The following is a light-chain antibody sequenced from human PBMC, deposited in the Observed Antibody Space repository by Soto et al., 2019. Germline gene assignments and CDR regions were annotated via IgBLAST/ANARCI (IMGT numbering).Light chain of an antibody. CDR2: DAS. CDR3: LQYDNLPL. V-gene: IGKV1-33*01. Sequence: DIQMTQSPSSLSASVGDRVTITCQASQDISNYLNWYQQKPGKAPKLLIYDASNLETGVPSRFSGSGSGTDFTFTISSLQPEDIAKYSCLQYDNLPLFGGGTKVEIK. CDR1: QDISNY. J-gene: IGKJ4*01.